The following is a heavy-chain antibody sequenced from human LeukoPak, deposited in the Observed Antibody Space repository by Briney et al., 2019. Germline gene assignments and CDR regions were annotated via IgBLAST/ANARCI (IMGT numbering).Heavy chain of an antibody. CDR1: GFTFSSYG. CDR2: IWYDGSNK. V-gene: IGHV3-33*01. Sequence: GGSLRLSCAASGFTFSSYGMHWVRQAPGKGLEWVAVIWYDGSNKYYADSVKGRFAISRDNSKNTLYLQMNNLRAEDTAVYHCARDLSITYYYYGMDVWGQGTTVTVSS. D-gene: IGHD3-3*02. CDR3: ARDLSITYYYYGMDV. J-gene: IGHJ6*02.